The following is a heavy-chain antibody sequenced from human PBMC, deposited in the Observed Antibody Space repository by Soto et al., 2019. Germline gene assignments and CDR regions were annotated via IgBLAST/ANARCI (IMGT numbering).Heavy chain of an antibody. V-gene: IGHV4-59*08. D-gene: IGHD3-10*01. CDR3: AGHEAYYYGSGRIDY. Sequence: SETLSLTCTVSGGSISSSYYWTWIRQSPGKGLEWIGYIYYSGSTNYNPSLKSRITISVDTPKNQFSLKLSSVTAADTAVYYCAGHEAYYYGSGRIDYWGQGTLVTVSS. CDR2: IYYSGST. J-gene: IGHJ4*02. CDR1: GGSISSSYY.